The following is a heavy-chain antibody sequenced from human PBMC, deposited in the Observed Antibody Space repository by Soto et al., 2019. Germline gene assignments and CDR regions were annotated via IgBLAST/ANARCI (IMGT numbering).Heavy chain of an antibody. V-gene: IGHV1-18*01. D-gene: IGHD2-2*01. J-gene: IGHJ3*02. Sequence: ASVKVSCKASGYTFIRHGISWVRQAPGQGLEWMGWISPYNDYTNYAQKFQGRATMTTDTSTNTAYMELRSLTSDDTAVYYCARWDCSSTSCRSNAFDIWG. CDR3: ARWDCSSTSCRSNAFDI. CDR1: GYTFIRHG. CDR2: ISPYNDYT.